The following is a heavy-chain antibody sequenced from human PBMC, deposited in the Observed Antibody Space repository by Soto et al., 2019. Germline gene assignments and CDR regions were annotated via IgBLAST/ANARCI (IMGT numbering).Heavy chain of an antibody. V-gene: IGHV3-30*18. Sequence: PGGSLRLSCAASGFTFSSYGMHLVRQAPGKGLEWVAVISYDGSNKYYADSVKGRFTISRDNSKNTLYLQMNSLRAEDTAVYYCAKDGSDYLFDYWGQGTLVTVSS. CDR3: AKDGSDYLFDY. J-gene: IGHJ4*02. D-gene: IGHD4-17*01. CDR1: GFTFSSYG. CDR2: ISYDGSNK.